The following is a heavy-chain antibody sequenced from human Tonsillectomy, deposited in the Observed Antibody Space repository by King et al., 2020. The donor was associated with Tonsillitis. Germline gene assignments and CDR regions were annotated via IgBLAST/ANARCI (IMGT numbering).Heavy chain of an antibody. J-gene: IGHJ5*02. CDR1: GFTFSNAW. CDR2: IKSRAGGGTT. CDR3: TTALSAYVIES. V-gene: IGHV3-15*01. Sequence: VQLVESGGGLVKPGGSLRLSCAASGFTFSNAWMSWVRQAPGKGLEWVGRIKSRAGGGTTDYAAPVRGRFTISRDDSKNTLYMQMNSLRTEDTAMYYCTTALSAYVIESWGQGTLVTVSS. D-gene: IGHD2-21*01.